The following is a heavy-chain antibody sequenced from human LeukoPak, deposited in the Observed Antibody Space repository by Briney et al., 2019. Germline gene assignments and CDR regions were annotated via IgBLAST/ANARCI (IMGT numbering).Heavy chain of an antibody. Sequence: ASVKVSCKASGYTFTSYGISWVRQAHGQGLEWMGWISAYNGNTNYAQKLQGRVTMTTDTSTSTAYMELRSLRSDDTAVYYCARVPYYDSSGYVDYWGQGTLVTVSS. J-gene: IGHJ4*02. CDR3: ARVPYYDSSGYVDY. CDR2: ISAYNGNT. V-gene: IGHV1-18*01. D-gene: IGHD3-22*01. CDR1: GYTFTSYG.